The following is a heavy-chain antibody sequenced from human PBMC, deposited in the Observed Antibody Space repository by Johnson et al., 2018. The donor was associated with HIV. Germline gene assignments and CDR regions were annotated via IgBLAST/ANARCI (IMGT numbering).Heavy chain of an antibody. CDR2: ISWTSGSTI. CDR3: ASADTFDI. CDR1: GFTFDDYA. J-gene: IGHJ3*02. V-gene: IGHV3-9*01. D-gene: IGHD6-25*01. Sequence: VQLVESGGGLVQPGRSLRLSCAASGFTFDDYAMHWVRQAPGKGLEWVSGISWTSGSTIYYADSVKGRFTISRDNAKNSLYLQMNSLRAEDTAVDYCASADTFDIWGQGTMVTVSS.